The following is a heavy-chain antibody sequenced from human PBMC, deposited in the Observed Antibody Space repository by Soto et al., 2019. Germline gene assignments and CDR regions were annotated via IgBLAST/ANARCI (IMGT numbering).Heavy chain of an antibody. Sequence: EVQLLESGGGLVQPGGSLRLSCAASGFTFSSYAMSWVRQAPGKGLEWVSAISGSGGSTYYADSVKGRFTISRDNSKTTLERQRNSLRAEDTAVYYCAKVSLTYYFASSGYYGGEDYWGQGTLVTVSS. CDR2: ISGSGGST. CDR1: GFTFSSYA. D-gene: IGHD3-22*01. CDR3: AKVSLTYYFASSGYYGGEDY. J-gene: IGHJ4*02. V-gene: IGHV3-23*01.